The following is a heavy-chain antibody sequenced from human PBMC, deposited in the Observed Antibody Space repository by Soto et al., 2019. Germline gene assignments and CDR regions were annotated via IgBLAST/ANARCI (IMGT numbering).Heavy chain of an antibody. CDR2: IFHTGST. CDR1: GYSISSGHS. V-gene: IGHV4-38-2*01. Sequence: LSLTCAVSGYSISSGHSWGWIRQPPGKGLEWIGSIFHTGSTYYNPSLKSRVTLSVDTSKNQFSLKLSSVTAADTAVYFCATLPRLDGMDVWGQGTTVTVSS. D-gene: IGHD6-25*01. CDR3: ATLPRLDGMDV. J-gene: IGHJ6*02.